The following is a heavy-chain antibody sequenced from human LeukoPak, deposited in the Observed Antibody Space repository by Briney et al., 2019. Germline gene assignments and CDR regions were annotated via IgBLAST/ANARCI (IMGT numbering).Heavy chain of an antibody. J-gene: IGHJ4*02. D-gene: IGHD4-17*01. V-gene: IGHV7-4-1*02. Sequence: ASVKVSCKASGYTFTSYAMNWVRQAPGQGLEWMGWINTNTGNPTYAQGFTGRFVFPLDTSVSTVYLQISSLKAEDTAVYYCARGEADYGDYCFFWGQGTLVTVSS. CDR2: INTNTGNP. CDR1: GYTFTSYA. CDR3: ARGEADYGDYCFF.